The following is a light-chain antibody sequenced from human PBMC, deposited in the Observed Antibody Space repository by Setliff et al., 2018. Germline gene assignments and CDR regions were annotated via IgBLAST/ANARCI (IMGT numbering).Light chain of an antibody. CDR1: SRDIGAYNS. CDR3: CSYAASYNPYV. Sequence: QSVLTQPPSASGSPGQSLTISCTGTSRDIGAYNSVSWYQQHSGKAPKLLIYEVTKRPSGVPDRFSGSKSGNTASLTVSGLQADDEADYFCCSYAASYNPYVFGSGTKGTVL. J-gene: IGLJ1*01. CDR2: EVT. V-gene: IGLV2-8*01.